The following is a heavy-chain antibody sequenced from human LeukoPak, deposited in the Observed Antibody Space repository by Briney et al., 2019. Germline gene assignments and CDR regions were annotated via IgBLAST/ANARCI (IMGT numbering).Heavy chain of an antibody. D-gene: IGHD3-9*01. J-gene: IGHJ4*02. CDR2: INHSGST. CDR3: ARRSHRLDWLLWKP. V-gene: IGHV4-34*01. Sequence: PETLSLTCAVYGGSFSGYYWSWIRQPPGKGLEWIGEINHSGSTNYNPSLKSRLTISVDTSKNQFSLKLSSVTAADTAVYYCARRSHRLDWLLWKPWGQGTLVTVSS. CDR1: GGSFSGYY.